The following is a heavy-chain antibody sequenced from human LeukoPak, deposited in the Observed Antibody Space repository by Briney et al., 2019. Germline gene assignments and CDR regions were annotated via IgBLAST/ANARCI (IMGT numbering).Heavy chain of an antibody. D-gene: IGHD4-17*01. CDR2: ISYSGST. CDR3: ARPYGDYYDAFDI. J-gene: IGHJ3*02. V-gene: IGHV4-30-4*01. Sequence: SETLSLTCTVSGGSISSGDYYWSWIRQPPGRGLEWIGYISYSGSTYYNPSLKSRVTISVDTSKNQFSLKLSSVTAADTAVYYCARPYGDYYDAFDIWGQGTMVTVSS. CDR1: GGSISSGDYY.